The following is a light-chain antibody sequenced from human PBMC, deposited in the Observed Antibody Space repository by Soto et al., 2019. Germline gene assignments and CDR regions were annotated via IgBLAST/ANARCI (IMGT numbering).Light chain of an antibody. V-gene: IGLV6-57*02. CDR3: QSYDSSNVV. J-gene: IGLJ2*01. CDR2: ADD. Sequence: NFMLTQPHSVSESPGKTVTISCTGSSGSIASNYVQWYQQRPGSAPTTVIYADDQRPSGVPDRFSGSIDSSSNSASLTISGLRTEDEADCYCQSYDSSNVVFGGGTKLTVL. CDR1: SGSIASNY.